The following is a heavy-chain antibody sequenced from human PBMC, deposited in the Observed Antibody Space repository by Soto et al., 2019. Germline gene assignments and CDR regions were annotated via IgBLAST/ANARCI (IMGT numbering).Heavy chain of an antibody. CDR3: ARERFDP. J-gene: IGHJ5*02. Sequence: GGSLRLSCAASGFTFSSYWMHWFRQAPGKGLEWVSRIKTDGSSTSYADSVKGRFTISRDNAKNTVYLQMNSLRDEDTAVYYCARERFDPWGQGTLVTVSS. CDR1: GFTFSSYW. CDR2: IKTDGSST. V-gene: IGHV3-74*01.